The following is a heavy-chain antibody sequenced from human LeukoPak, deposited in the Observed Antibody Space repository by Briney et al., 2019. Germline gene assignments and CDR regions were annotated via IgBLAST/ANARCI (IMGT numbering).Heavy chain of an antibody. CDR1: GFTFSSYS. CDR2: ISSNSYI. J-gene: IGHJ4*02. Sequence: GGSLRLSCAASGFTFSSYSMNWVRQAPGKGLEWVSSISSNSYIYYADSVKGRFTISRDNAKNSLYLQMNSLRAEDTAVYYCARDLSGSYYGYWGQGTLVTVSS. CDR3: ARDLSGSYYGY. D-gene: IGHD1-26*01. V-gene: IGHV3-21*01.